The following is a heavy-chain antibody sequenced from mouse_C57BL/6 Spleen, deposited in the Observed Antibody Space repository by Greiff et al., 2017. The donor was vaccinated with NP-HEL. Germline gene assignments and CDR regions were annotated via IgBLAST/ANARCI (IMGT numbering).Heavy chain of an antibody. J-gene: IGHJ2*01. D-gene: IGHD1-1*01. CDR2: ISSGGSYT. V-gene: IGHV5-6*01. Sequence: EVKLMESGGDLVKPGGSLKLSCAASGFTFSSYGMSWVRQTPDKRLEWVATISSGGSYTYYPDSVKGRFTISRDNAKNTLYLQMSSLKSEDTAMYYCARYEIGTLYGSSSYFDYWGQGTTLTVSS. CDR1: GFTFSSYG. CDR3: ARYEIGTLYGSSSYFDY.